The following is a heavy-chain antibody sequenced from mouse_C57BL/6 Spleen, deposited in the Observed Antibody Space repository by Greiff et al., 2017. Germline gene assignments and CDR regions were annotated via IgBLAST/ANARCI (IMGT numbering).Heavy chain of an antibody. CDR3: ARRDYDYHDY. Sequence: DVKLQESGPELVKPGASVKIPCKASGYTFTDYNMDWVKQSPGKSLEWIGDINPNNGGTIYNQKFKGKATLTVDKSSSTAYMELRSLTSEDTAVYYCARRDYDYHDYWGQGTTLTVSS. CDR1: GYTFTDYN. V-gene: IGHV1-18*01. CDR2: INPNNGGT. D-gene: IGHD2-4*01. J-gene: IGHJ2*01.